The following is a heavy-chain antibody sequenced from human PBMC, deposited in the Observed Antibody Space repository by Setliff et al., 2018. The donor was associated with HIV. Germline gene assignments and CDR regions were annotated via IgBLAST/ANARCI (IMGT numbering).Heavy chain of an antibody. V-gene: IGHV3-15*07. CDR3: ATDNCGGDCYLNY. Sequence: GGSLRLSCAASGFTFSNAWMNWVRQAPGKGLEWVARLRSKIAGETTEYAAPVKDRFIISRDDSKNMLYLQMNSLKTEDTALYYCATDNCGGDCYLNYWGLGTPVTVSS. CDR1: GFTFSNAW. D-gene: IGHD2-21*02. J-gene: IGHJ4*02. CDR2: LRSKIAGETT.